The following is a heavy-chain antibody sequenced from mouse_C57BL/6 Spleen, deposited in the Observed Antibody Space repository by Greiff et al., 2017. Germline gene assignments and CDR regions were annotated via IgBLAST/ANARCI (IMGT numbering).Heavy chain of an antibody. Sequence: EVQLQQSGPELVKPGASVKISCKASGYTFTDYYMNWVKQSHGKSLEWIGDINPNNGGTSYNQKFKGKATLTVDKSSSTAYMELRSLTSEDSAVYYCAREGDSPYYFDYWGQGTTLTVSS. CDR1: GYTFTDYY. CDR2: INPNNGGT. CDR3: AREGDSPYYFDY. D-gene: IGHD3-3*01. J-gene: IGHJ2*01. V-gene: IGHV1-26*01.